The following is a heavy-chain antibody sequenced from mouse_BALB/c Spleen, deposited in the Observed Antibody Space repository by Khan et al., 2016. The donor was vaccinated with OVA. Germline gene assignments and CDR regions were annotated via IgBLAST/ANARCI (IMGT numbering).Heavy chain of an antibody. D-gene: IGHD2-14*01. CDR3: ARDRYDYFDY. Sequence: QIQLVQSGPELKKPGETVKISCKASGYTFTDYSMHWVKQAPGKGLKWMGWINTETGEPKYADDFKGRFAFSLETSDSTAYLQINNLKNEDTATDFCARDRYDYFDYWGQGTTLTVSS. CDR2: INTETGEP. V-gene: IGHV9-2-1*01. CDR1: GYTFTDYS. J-gene: IGHJ2*01.